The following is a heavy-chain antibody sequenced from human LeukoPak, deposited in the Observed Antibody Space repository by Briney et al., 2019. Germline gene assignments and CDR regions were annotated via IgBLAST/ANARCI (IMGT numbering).Heavy chain of an antibody. CDR1: GGSFSGYY. D-gene: IGHD2-15*01. J-gene: IGHJ6*02. CDR2: INHSGST. V-gene: IGHV4-34*01. CDR3: ARGRIPKDIVVVVASPSGMDV. Sequence: KPSETLSLTCAVYGGSFSGYYWSWIRQPPGKGLEWIGEINHSGSTNYNPSLKSRVTISVDTSKNQFSLKLSSVTAADTAVYYCARGRIPKDIVVVVASPSGMDVWGQGTTVTVSS.